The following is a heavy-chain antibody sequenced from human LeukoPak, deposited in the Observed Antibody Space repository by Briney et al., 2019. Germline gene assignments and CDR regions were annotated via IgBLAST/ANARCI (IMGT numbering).Heavy chain of an antibody. D-gene: IGHD6-13*01. CDR3: AREDSSSWPLWYNWFDP. Sequence: SETLSLTCTVSGGSISSRSYYWVWIRQPPGNGLEWIGSIYYRGSTYYNPSLKSRVTISVDTSKNQFSLKLSSVTAADTAVYYCAREDSSSWPLWYNWFDPWGQGTLVTVSS. J-gene: IGHJ5*02. CDR1: GGSISSRSYY. CDR2: IYYRGST. V-gene: IGHV4-39*07.